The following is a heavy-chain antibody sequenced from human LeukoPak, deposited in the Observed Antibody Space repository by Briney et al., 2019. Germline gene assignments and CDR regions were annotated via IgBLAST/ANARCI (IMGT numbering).Heavy chain of an antibody. CDR2: IWNDGSKK. J-gene: IGHJ3*02. CDR1: GFTFSSYG. V-gene: IGHV3-33*01. Sequence: GGSLRLSCAASGFTFSSYGMHWVRQTPGKGREWVAVIWNDGSKKYYTDSVKGRFTISRDDSKNTLSLQMNTLRAEDTAVYYCATMNGHAFDIWGQGTMVTVSS. D-gene: IGHD1-1*01. CDR3: ATMNGHAFDI.